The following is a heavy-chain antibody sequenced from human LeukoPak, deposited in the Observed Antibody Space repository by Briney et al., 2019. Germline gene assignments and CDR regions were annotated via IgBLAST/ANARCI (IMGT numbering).Heavy chain of an antibody. V-gene: IGHV3-21*01. J-gene: IGHJ4*02. Sequence: GGSLRLSCAASGFTFSTYYMNWVRQAPGKGLEWVSSISSSSIYIYYADSVKGRFTISRDNSKNTLYLQMNSLRAEDTAVYYCAKHDYGDYGSFDYWGQGTLVTVSS. D-gene: IGHD4-17*01. CDR1: GFTFSTYY. CDR3: AKHDYGDYGSFDY. CDR2: ISSSSIYI.